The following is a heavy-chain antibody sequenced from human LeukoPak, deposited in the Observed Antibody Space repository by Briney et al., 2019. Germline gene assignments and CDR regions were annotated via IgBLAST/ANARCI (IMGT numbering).Heavy chain of an antibody. CDR2: SSGSGSTT. J-gene: IGHJ4*02. V-gene: IGHV3-48*03. CDR1: GFTFSNYE. D-gene: IGHD6-6*01. CDR3: AKSRSSLGPSSLDY. Sequence: GGSLRDSCVASGFTFSNYEMNWVRQAPGKGLEWLSYSSGSGSTTHYADSVKGRFTISRHDSKNTVYLQMNSLRTEDTAVYYCAKSRSSLGPSSLDYWGQGALVTVSS.